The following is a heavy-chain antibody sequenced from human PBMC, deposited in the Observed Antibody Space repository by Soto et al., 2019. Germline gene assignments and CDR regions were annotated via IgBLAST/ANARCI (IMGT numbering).Heavy chain of an antibody. CDR3: ASDRQSGYSYGYGGYFDY. J-gene: IGHJ4*02. CDR2: IWYDGSNK. Sequence: GGSLRLSCAASGFTFSSYGMHWVRQAPGKGLEWVAVIWYDGSNKYDANSVKGRFTTSRDNSKNTLYLQRNSLRAEDTAVYYCASDRQSGYSYGYGGYFDYWGQGTLVTVSP. CDR1: GFTFSSYG. V-gene: IGHV3-33*01. D-gene: IGHD5-18*01.